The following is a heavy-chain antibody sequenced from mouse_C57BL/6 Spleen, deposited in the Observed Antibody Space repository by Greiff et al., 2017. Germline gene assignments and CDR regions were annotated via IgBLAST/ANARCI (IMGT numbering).Heavy chain of an antibody. V-gene: IGHV5-4*01. J-gene: IGHJ2*01. CDR3: ARDGTTGVEGTLYFDY. CDR2: ISDGGSCT. CDR1: GFTFSSYA. Sequence: EVQVVESGGGLVKPGGSLKLSCAASGFTFSSYAMSWVRQTPEKRLEWVATISDGGSCTYYPDNVKGRFTISRDNAKNNLYLQMIHLKSEDTAMDYCARDGTTGVEGTLYFDYWGQGTTLTVSS. D-gene: IGHD1-1*01.